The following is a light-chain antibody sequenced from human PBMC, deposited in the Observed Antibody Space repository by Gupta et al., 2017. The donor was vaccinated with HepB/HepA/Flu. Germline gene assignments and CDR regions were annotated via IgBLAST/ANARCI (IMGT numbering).Light chain of an antibody. CDR2: DAS. J-gene: IGKJ4*01. Sequence: EIVLTQSPATLSLSPGERATLSCRASQNIIKFLAWYQQKPGQAPRLLIYDASNRATGVPARFSGSGSGTDFTLTIISLVPDDFAVYYCQQRYDWSITFGGGTKVEIQ. CDR1: QNIIKF. V-gene: IGKV3-11*01. CDR3: QQRYDWSIT.